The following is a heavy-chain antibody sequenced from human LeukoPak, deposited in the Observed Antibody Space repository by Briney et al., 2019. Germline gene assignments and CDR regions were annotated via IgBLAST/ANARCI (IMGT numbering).Heavy chain of an antibody. CDR3: ATDPATGTTATSLLAP. V-gene: IGHV3-48*01. J-gene: IGHJ5*02. CDR2: ISSSSGTI. D-gene: IGHD1-1*01. Sequence: GGSLRLSCAASGFTFSDYSMNWVRQAPGKGLEWVSYISSSSGTIFYADSVKGRFTISRDNAKNSLYLQMNSLRADDTAVYYCATDPATGTTATSLLAPWDQGTLVTVSS. CDR1: GFTFSDYS.